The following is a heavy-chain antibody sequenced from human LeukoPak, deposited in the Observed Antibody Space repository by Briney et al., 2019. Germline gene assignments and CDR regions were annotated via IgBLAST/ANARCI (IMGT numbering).Heavy chain of an antibody. CDR2: IYWNDDK. J-gene: IGHJ4*02. V-gene: IGHV2-5*01. CDR1: GFSLSTSGVR. CDR3: AHSPLSYGDYDVYVDY. Sequence: SGPTLVNPTQTLTLTCTFSGFSLSTSGVRVGWIRQPPGKALEWLALIYWNDDKRYSPSLKSRLTITKDTSKNQVVLTMTNMDPGDTATYYCAHSPLSYGDYDVYVDYWGQGTLVTVSS. D-gene: IGHD4-17*01.